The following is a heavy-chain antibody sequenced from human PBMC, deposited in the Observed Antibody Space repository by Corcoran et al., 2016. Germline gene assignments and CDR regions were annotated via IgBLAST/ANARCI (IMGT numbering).Heavy chain of an antibody. D-gene: IGHD3-3*01. CDR1: GFTFSSYG. Sequence: QVQLVESGGGVVQPGRSLRLSCAASGFTFSSYGMHWVRQAPGKGLEWVAVIWYDGSNKYYADSVKGRFTISRDNSKNTLYLQMNSLRAEDTAVYYCAKGGSDFWSGYYFDYWGQGTLVTVSS. CDR2: IWYDGSNK. V-gene: IGHV3-33*06. CDR3: AKGGSDFWSGYYFDY. J-gene: IGHJ4*02.